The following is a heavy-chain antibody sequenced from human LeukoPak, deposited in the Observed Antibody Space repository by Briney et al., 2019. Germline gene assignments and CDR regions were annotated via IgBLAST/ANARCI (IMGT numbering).Heavy chain of an antibody. D-gene: IGHD3-3*01. V-gene: IGHV3-7*03. CDR3: ARDAHNDFWSGSESNFAY. CDR2: IKQGGSEK. Sequence: GGSLRLSCAASGFTFSSYWMSWVRQAPGKGLEWVANIKQGGSEKYYVDSVKGRFTISRDSAKNSLYLQMNSMRAEDTAVYYCARDAHNDFWSGSESNFAYWGQGTLVTVSS. CDR1: GFTFSSYW. J-gene: IGHJ4*02.